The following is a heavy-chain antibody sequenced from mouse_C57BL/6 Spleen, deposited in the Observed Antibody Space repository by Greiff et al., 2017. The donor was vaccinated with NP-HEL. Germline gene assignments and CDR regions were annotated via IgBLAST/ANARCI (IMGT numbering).Heavy chain of an antibody. J-gene: IGHJ1*03. D-gene: IGHD2-1*01. V-gene: IGHV14-3*01. CDR2: IDPANGNT. CDR3: ARRALLWYFDV. Sequence: DVKLVESVAELVRPRASVKLSCTASGFNITNTYMHWVKQRPEQGLEWIGRIDPANGNTKYAPKFQGKATITADTSSNTAYLQLSSLTTAEAAIDYCARRALLWYFDVWGTGTTVTVSS. CDR1: GFNITNTY.